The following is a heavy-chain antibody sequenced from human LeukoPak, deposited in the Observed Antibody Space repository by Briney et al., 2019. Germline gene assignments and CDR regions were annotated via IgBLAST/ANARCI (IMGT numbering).Heavy chain of an antibody. Sequence: GGSLRLSCAVSGFTFTNAWMNWVRQAPGKGLEWVGRVRAKTDGGTIEYAAPVKGRFSISRDDSTDTVYLQMNSLKSEDTAVYYCAAGTPVPLAQVDYWGQGALVTVSS. CDR1: GFTFTNAW. CDR2: VRAKTDGGTI. CDR3: AAGTPVPLAQVDY. V-gene: IGHV3-15*01. D-gene: IGHD2/OR15-2a*01. J-gene: IGHJ4*02.